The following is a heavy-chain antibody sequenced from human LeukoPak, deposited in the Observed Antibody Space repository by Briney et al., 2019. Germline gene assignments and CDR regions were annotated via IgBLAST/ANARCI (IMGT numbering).Heavy chain of an antibody. Sequence: SETLSLTCTVSGGSISSYYWSWIRQPAGKGLEWIGRVYTSGSTNYNPSLKSRVTMSVDTSTNQFSLKLGSVTAADTAVYYCARDQRAGAAFDIWGQGTMVTVSS. CDR2: VYTSGST. CDR3: ARDQRAGAAFDI. V-gene: IGHV4-4*07. CDR1: GGSISSYY. D-gene: IGHD3-10*01. J-gene: IGHJ3*02.